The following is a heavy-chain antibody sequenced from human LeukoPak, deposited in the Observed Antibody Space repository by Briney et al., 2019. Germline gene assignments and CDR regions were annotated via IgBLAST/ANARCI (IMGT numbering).Heavy chain of an antibody. J-gene: IGHJ3*02. CDR3: AKSLYSNGDAFDI. D-gene: IGHD6-19*01. V-gene: IGHV3-48*01. Sequence: GGSLRLSCVVSGGTLSRYSMNWVRQAPGKGLEWISYISSSSSTIYYADSVKGRFTISRDNADNSLFLQMNNLRADDTAVYYCAKSLYSNGDAFDIWGQGTMVTVSS. CDR1: GGTLSRYS. CDR2: ISSSSSTI.